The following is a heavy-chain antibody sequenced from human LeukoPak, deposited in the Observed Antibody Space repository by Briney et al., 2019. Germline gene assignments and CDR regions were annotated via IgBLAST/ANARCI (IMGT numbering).Heavy chain of an antibody. CDR2: INSDGSST. CDR3: ATTYYYDSSGYY. Sequence: GGSLRLSCAASGFTLSSYWMHWVRQAPGKGLVWVSRINSDGSSTSYADSVKGRFTISRDNAKNTLYLQMNSLRAEDTAVYYCATTYYYDSSGYYWGQGTLVTVSS. D-gene: IGHD3-22*01. CDR1: GFTLSSYW. V-gene: IGHV3-74*01. J-gene: IGHJ4*02.